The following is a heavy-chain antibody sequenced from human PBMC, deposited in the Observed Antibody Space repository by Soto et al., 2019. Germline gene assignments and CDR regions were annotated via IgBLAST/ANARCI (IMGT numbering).Heavy chain of an antibody. Sequence: EVQLMESGGNLIQPGGSLRLSCAASGFTFSSYWMHWVRQAPGKGLVWVSRINSDGSSTSYVDSVKGRFTISRDNAKNTLYLQMNSLSVEDTAVYYCARRGQEGPGLAHWGQGTLVTVSS. CDR2: INSDGSST. CDR1: GFTFSSYW. CDR3: ARRGQEGPGLAH. V-gene: IGHV3-74*01. J-gene: IGHJ5*02.